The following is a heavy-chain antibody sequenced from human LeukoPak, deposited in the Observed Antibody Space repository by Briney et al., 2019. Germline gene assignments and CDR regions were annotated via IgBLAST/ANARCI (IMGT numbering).Heavy chain of an antibody. CDR1: GGSFSGYY. V-gene: IGHV4-59*01. CDR3: ARVVQRAWFDP. CDR2: IYYSGST. Sequence: SETLSLTCAVYGGSFSGYYWSWIRQPPGKGLEWIGYIYYSGSTNSNPSLKSRVTISVDTSKNQFSLKLSSVTAADTAVYYCARVVQRAWFDPWGQGTLVTVSS. J-gene: IGHJ5*02. D-gene: IGHD3-10*01.